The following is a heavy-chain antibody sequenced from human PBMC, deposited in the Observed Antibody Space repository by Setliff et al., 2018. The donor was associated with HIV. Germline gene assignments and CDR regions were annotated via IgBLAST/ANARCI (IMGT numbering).Heavy chain of an antibody. J-gene: IGHJ4*02. CDR2: IYHSGST. V-gene: IGHV4-30-2*01. CDR1: GGSISSGGYS. D-gene: IGHD3-22*01. Sequence: PSETLSLTCAVSGGSISSGGYSWSWIRQPPGKGLEWTGYIYHSGSTYYNPSLKSRVTISVDTSKNQFSLKLSSVTAADTAVYYCARDVGSHYDSREYYFDYWGQGTLVTVSS. CDR3: ARDVGSHYDSREYYFDY.